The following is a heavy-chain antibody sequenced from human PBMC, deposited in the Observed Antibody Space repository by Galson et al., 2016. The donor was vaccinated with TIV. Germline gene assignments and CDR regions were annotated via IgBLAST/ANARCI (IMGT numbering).Heavy chain of an antibody. V-gene: IGHV3-30*01. CDR1: GFTFSSYA. Sequence: SLRLSCAASGFTFSSYAMHWVRQAPGKGLEWVAVISYDGSNKYYADSVKGRFTISRDNSKNTLYLQMNSLRAEDTAVYYCARDRGSIVATTLDYWGQETLVTVSS. J-gene: IGHJ4*02. D-gene: IGHD5-12*01. CDR3: ARDRGSIVATTLDY. CDR2: ISYDGSNK.